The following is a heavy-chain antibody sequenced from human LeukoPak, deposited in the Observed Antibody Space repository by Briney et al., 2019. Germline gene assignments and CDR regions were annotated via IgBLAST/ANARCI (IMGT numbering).Heavy chain of an antibody. J-gene: IGHJ4*02. Sequence: GGSLRLSCAASGFTFSSYAMSWVRQAPGKGLEWVSAMSSSDDGRYYAASVRGRFTIPRDTSRSTLYLQMNSLRAEDAAVYYCAKAPVTSCRGAFCYPFDYWGQGTLVTVSS. CDR1: GFTFSSYA. CDR2: MSSSDDGR. D-gene: IGHD2-15*01. CDR3: AKAPVTSCRGAFCYPFDY. V-gene: IGHV3-23*01.